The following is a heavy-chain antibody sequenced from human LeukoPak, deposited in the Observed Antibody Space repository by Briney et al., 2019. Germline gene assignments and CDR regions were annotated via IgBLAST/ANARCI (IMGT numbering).Heavy chain of an antibody. CDR3: ARDVGYCSSTSCYARWFDP. CDR1: GGTFSSYA. V-gene: IGHV1-69*04. D-gene: IGHD2-2*01. CDR2: IIPILGIA. J-gene: IGHJ5*02. Sequence: SVKVSCKASGGTFSSYAISWVRQAPGQGLEWMGRIIPILGIANYAQKFQGRVTITADKSTSTAYMELSSLRSEDTAVYYCARDVGYCSSTSCYARWFDPWGQGTLVTVSS.